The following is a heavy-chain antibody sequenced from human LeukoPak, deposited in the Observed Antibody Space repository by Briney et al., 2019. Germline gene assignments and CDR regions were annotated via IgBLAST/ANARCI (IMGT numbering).Heavy chain of an antibody. CDR1: GDALSGYY. CDR2: INHSGIP. D-gene: IGHD3-22*01. CDR3: ARGYYYDYSGPDFDY. Sequence: SETLSLTCAVYGDALSGYYWSWIRQAPGKGLDWIGEINHSGIPRYNPSLKSRVTISVDTSKNQFSLRLTSVTAADTAVYYCARGYYYDYSGPDFDYWGQGTLVTVSS. V-gene: IGHV4-34*01. J-gene: IGHJ4*02.